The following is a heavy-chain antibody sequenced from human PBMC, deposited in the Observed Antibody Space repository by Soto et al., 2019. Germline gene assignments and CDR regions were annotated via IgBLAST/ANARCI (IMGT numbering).Heavy chain of an antibody. V-gene: IGHV3-43*01. Sequence: GGSLRLSCAASGFTFDDYTMHWVRQAPGKGLEWVSLISWDGGSTYYADSVKGRFTISRDNSKNSLYLQMNSLRTEDTALYYCAKDQVGATTGYYGMDVWGQGTTVTVSS. CDR3: AKDQVGATTGYYGMDV. J-gene: IGHJ6*02. D-gene: IGHD1-26*01. CDR2: ISWDGGST. CDR1: GFTFDDYT.